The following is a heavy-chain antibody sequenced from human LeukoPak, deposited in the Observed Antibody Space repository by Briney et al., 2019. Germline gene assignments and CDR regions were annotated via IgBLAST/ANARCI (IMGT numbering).Heavy chain of an antibody. J-gene: IGHJ4*02. Sequence: GGSLRLSCAASGFTFSSYAMHWVRQAPGKGLEWVAFIHYDGSNNYYADSVKGRFTISRDNSKNTLYLQMNSLRAEDTAVYYCAKDRPDIVVVVAATTSFDYWGQGTQVTVSS. D-gene: IGHD2-15*01. CDR1: GFTFSSYA. V-gene: IGHV3-30*02. CDR3: AKDRPDIVVVVAATTSFDY. CDR2: IHYDGSNN.